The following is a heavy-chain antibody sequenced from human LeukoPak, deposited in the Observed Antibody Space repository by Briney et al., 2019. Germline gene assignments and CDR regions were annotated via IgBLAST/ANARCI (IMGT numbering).Heavy chain of an antibody. V-gene: IGHV3-13*01. J-gene: IGHJ3*02. Sequence: GGSLRLSCAASGFTFSSYDMHWVRHATGKGLEWVSAIGTAGDTYYPGSVKGRFTISRENAKNSLYLQMNSLRAEDTAVYYCARGAQSGGYSGPFDIWGQGTMVTVSS. CDR1: GFTFSSYD. CDR2: IGTAGDT. CDR3: ARGAQSGGYSGPFDI. D-gene: IGHD1-26*01.